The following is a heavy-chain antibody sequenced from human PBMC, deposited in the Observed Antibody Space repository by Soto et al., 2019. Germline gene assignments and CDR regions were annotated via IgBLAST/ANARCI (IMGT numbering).Heavy chain of an antibody. Sequence: EVQLVESGGGLVQPGGSLRLFCAASGFTFSSYTMNWVRQAPGKGLEWVSYISRSSSTIYYADSVKGRFTISRDNAKNSLYLQMNNLRAEDTAVYYCARGSGGSYYLDYWGQGTLVTVSS. D-gene: IGHD1-26*01. CDR3: ARGSGGSYYLDY. CDR1: GFTFSSYT. V-gene: IGHV3-48*01. J-gene: IGHJ4*02. CDR2: ISRSSSTI.